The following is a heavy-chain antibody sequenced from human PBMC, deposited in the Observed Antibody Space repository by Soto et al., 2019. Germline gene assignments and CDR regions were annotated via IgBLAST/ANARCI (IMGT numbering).Heavy chain of an antibody. V-gene: IGHV4-31*03. Sequence: SETLSLTCTVSGGSISSGGYYWSWIRQHPGKGLEWIGYIYYSGNTNYNPSLRSRVTISVDTSKNQFSLQLSSVTAADTAVYFCARSRSGGSYYSPSLSTDMDVWGKGTTVTVSS. D-gene: IGHD3-10*01. CDR3: ARSRSGGSYYSPSLSTDMDV. CDR2: IYYSGNT. J-gene: IGHJ6*03. CDR1: GGSISSGGYY.